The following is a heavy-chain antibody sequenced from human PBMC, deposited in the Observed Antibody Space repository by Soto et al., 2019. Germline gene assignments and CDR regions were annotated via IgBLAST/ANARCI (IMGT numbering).Heavy chain of an antibody. CDR2: ISYDGRKK. CDR3: AKALDSNPPSCLEY. J-gene: IGHJ4*02. D-gene: IGHD3-22*01. CDR1: GFTFSSYG. V-gene: IGHV3-30*18. Sequence: QVHLVESGGGVVQPGRSLRLSCAASGFTFSSYGMQWERQAPGKGLEWVAVISYDGRKKYYADSVKGRFTISRDNSKNSLYLQMNSLGAEDTAVYYWAKALDSNPPSCLEYWGQGTLVTVSA.